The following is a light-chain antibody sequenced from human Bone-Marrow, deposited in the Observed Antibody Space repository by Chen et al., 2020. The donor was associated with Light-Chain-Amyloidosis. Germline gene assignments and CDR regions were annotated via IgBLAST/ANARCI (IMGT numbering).Light chain of an antibody. CDR1: NIGPTS. J-gene: IGLJ3*02. CDR3: QVWDRSSDRPV. V-gene: IGLV3-21*02. Sequence: SYVLPQPSSVSVAPGQTAPILRGGTNIGPTSVHWYQQAPGQAPLLVVYDDSDRPSGIPERLSGSNSGNTATLTISRVEAGDEADYYCQVWDRSSDRPVFGGGTKLTVL. CDR2: DDS.